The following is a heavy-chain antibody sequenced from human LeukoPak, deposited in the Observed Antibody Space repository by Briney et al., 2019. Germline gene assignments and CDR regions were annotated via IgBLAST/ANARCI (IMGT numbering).Heavy chain of an antibody. CDR3: AKDLYDNDWYNYFDP. D-gene: IGHD5-24*01. V-gene: IGHV3-30*18. CDR1: GFTLSTCG. J-gene: IGHJ5*02. CDR2: ISHDGNSK. Sequence: GGSLRLSCAASGFTLSTCGMHWVRQAPGKGLEWVAMISHDGNSKQYADFAKGRFTISRDNSKNTLYLEMNSLRTEDRAVYHCAKDLYDNDWYNYFDPWGQGALVTVSS.